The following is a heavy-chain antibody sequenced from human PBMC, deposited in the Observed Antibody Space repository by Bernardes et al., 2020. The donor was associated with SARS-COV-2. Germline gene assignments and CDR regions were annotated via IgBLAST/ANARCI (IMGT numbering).Heavy chain of an antibody. Sequence: GGSLRLSCAASGFTFSSYAMHWVRQAPGKGLEWVAVISYDGSNKYYADSVKGRFTISRDNSKNTLYLQMNSLRAEDTAVYYCARDSVDWVDAFDIWGQGTMVTVSS. V-gene: IGHV3-30-3*01. D-gene: IGHD2-21*01. J-gene: IGHJ3*02. CDR3: ARDSVDWVDAFDI. CDR1: GFTFSSYA. CDR2: ISYDGSNK.